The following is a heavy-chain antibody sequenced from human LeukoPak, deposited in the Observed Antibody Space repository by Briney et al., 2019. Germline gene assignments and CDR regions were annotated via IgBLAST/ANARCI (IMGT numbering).Heavy chain of an antibody. CDR2: IYYSGST. D-gene: IGHD3-16*01. Sequence: PSETLSLTCTVSGCSISSYYWSWIRQPPGKGLEWIGYIYYSGSTNYNPSLKSRVTISVDTSKNQFSLKLSSVTAADTAVYYCARDQATFWYFDLWGRGTLVTVSS. J-gene: IGHJ2*01. V-gene: IGHV4-59*01. CDR1: GCSISSYY. CDR3: ARDQATFWYFDL.